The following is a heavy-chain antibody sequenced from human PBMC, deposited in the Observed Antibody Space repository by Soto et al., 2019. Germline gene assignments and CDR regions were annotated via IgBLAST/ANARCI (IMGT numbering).Heavy chain of an antibody. V-gene: IGHV4-61*01. J-gene: IGHJ3*02. CDR3: ARIKRSSGWYDAFDI. Sequence: SETLSLTCTVSGGSVSSGSYYWSWIRQPPGKGLEWIGYIYYSGSTNYNPSLKSRVTISVDTSKNQFSLKLSSVTAADTAVYCCARIKRSSGWYDAFDIWGQGTMVTVSS. CDR2: IYYSGST. CDR1: GGSVSSGSYY. D-gene: IGHD6-19*01.